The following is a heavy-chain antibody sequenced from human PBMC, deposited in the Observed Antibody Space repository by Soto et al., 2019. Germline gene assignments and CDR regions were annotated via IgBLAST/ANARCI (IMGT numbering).Heavy chain of an antibody. CDR1: GGSFSGYS. Sequence: SETLSLTXAVYGGSFSGYSWSWIRQPPGKGLEWIGEINHSGSTNYNPSLKSRVTISVDTSKNQFSLKLSSVTAADTAVYYCARGPHYYGSGNTGRDYYYYGMDVWGQGTTVTVSS. CDR3: ARGPHYYGSGNTGRDYYYYGMDV. J-gene: IGHJ6*02. V-gene: IGHV4-34*01. D-gene: IGHD3-10*01. CDR2: INHSGST.